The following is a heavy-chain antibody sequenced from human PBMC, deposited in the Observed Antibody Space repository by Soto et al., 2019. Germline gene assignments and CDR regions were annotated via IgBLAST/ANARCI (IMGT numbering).Heavy chain of an antibody. CDR1: GFTFSSYG. D-gene: IGHD2-15*01. Sequence: PGGSLRLSCAASGFTFSSYGMHWVRQAPGKGLEWVAVISYDGSNKYYADSVKGRFTISRDNSKNTLYLQMNSLRAEDTAVYYCAKDLGGCSGGSCYYYYMDVWGKGTTVTVSS. V-gene: IGHV3-30*18. CDR2: ISYDGSNK. J-gene: IGHJ6*03. CDR3: AKDLGGCSGGSCYYYYMDV.